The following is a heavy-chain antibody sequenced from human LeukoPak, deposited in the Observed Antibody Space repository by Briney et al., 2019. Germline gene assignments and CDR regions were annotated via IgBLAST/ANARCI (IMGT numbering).Heavy chain of an antibody. D-gene: IGHD3-22*01. CDR1: GGSISSYY. CDR3: ASDYYDSSGYAHFDY. J-gene: IGHJ4*02. Sequence: SETLSLTCTVSGGSISSYYWSWIRQPPGKGLEWIGYIYYSGSTYYNPSLKSRATISVDTSKNQFSLKLSSVTAADTAVYYCASDYYDSSGYAHFDYWGQGTLVTVSS. V-gene: IGHV4-59*06. CDR2: IYYSGST.